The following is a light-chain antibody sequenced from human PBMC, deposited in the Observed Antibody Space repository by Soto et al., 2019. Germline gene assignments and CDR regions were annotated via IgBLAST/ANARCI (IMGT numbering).Light chain of an antibody. J-gene: IGLJ1*01. CDR1: NRDVGGYNY. Sequence: QCVLTQPPSPSGSPGQAVTISCTGNNRDVGGYNYVSWYQQHPGKAPKLMIYEVSKRPSGVPDRFSGSKSGNTASLTVSGLQAEDEADYYCSSYAGSNNLVFGTGTKVTVL. CDR2: EVS. CDR3: SSYAGSNNLV. V-gene: IGLV2-8*01.